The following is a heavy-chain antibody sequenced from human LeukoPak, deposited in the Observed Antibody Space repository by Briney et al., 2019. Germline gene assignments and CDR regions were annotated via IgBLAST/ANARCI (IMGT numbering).Heavy chain of an antibody. V-gene: IGHV1-2*02. CDR1: GYTFTGYY. J-gene: IGHJ6*03. CDR3: ARSVVVPAANYYYYYMDV. CDR2: INPNSGGT. Sequence: GASVKVSCKASGYTFTGYYMHWVRQAPGQGLEWMGWINPNSGGTNYAQKFQGRVTMTRDTSISTAYMELSRLRSDDTAVYYCARSVVVPAANYYYYYMDVWGKGTTVTVSS. D-gene: IGHD2-2*01.